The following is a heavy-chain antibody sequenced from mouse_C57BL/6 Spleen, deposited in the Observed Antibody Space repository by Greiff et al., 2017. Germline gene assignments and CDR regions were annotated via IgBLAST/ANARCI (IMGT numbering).Heavy chain of an antibody. CDR1: GFTFSDYY. V-gene: IGHV5-16*01. CDR3: ARSRTRALYLDY. CDR2: INYDGSST. J-gene: IGHJ2*01. D-gene: IGHD3-3*01. Sequence: EVMLVESEGGLVQPGSSMKLSCTASGFTFSDYYMAWVRQVPEKGLEWVANINYDGSSTYYLDSLKSRFIISRDNAKNILYLQMSSLKSEDTATYYCARSRTRALYLDYWGQGTTLTVSS.